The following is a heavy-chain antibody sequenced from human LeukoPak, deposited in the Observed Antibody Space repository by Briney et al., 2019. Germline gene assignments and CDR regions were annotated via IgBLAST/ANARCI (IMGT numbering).Heavy chain of an antibody. CDR1: GLTFSGYW. D-gene: IGHD3-22*01. J-gene: IGHJ4*02. Sequence: PGGSLRLSCAASGLTFSGYWMSWVRQAPGKGLEWVANIKPDGSERYYVDSVKGRFTVSRDNAKNSLYLQMNSLRAGDTAIYYCARSKGDSSGYYYHYFDYWGQGTLVTVSS. CDR2: IKPDGSER. V-gene: IGHV3-7*01. CDR3: ARSKGDSSGYYYHYFDY.